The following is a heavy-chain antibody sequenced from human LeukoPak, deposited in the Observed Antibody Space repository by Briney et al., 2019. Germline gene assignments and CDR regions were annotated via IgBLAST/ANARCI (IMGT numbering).Heavy chain of an antibody. Sequence: SETLSLTCTVSGGSISSGGYYWTWIRQHPGKGLEWIGEINHSGSTNYNPSLKSRVTISVDTSKNQFSLKLSSVTAADTAVYYCARGGPVPDAFDIWGQGTMVTVSS. V-gene: IGHV4-31*03. J-gene: IGHJ3*02. CDR3: ARGGPVPDAFDI. CDR2: INHSGST. CDR1: GGSISSGGYY. D-gene: IGHD2-2*01.